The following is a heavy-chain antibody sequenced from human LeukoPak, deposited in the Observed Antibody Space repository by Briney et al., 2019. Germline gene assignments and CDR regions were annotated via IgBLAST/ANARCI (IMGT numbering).Heavy chain of an antibody. CDR3: ARDQSSSWTFDY. Sequence: PGGSLRLSCAASGFTVSSNYMSWVRQAPGKGLEWVSVIYSSGSTYYADSVKGRFTISRDNSKNTLYLQMNSLRAEDTAVYYCARDQSSSWTFDYWGQGTLVTVSS. V-gene: IGHV3-66*01. CDR2: IYSSGST. CDR1: GFTVSSNY. J-gene: IGHJ4*02. D-gene: IGHD6-13*01.